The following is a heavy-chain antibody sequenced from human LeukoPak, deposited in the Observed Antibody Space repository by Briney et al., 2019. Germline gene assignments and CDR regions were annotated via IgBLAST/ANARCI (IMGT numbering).Heavy chain of an antibody. V-gene: IGHV3-23*01. D-gene: IGHD3-10*01. CDR2: ISGSGSST. CDR3: AKEDYYGSGSVPNWFDP. CDR1: GFTFSSYA. Sequence: GGSLRLSCAASGFTFSSYAMSWVRQAPGKGLEWVSAISGSGSSTYYADSVKGRLTISRDNSKNTLYLQMNSLRAEDTAVYYCAKEDYYGSGSVPNWFDPWGQGTLVTVSS. J-gene: IGHJ5*02.